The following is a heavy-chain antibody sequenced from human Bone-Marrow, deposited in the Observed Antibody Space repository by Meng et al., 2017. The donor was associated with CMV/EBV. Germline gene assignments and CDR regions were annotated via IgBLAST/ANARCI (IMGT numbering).Heavy chain of an antibody. CDR2: MNPNSGNT. CDR1: GYTFTSYD. J-gene: IGHJ4*02. D-gene: IGHD6-19*01. V-gene: IGHV1-8*01. Sequence: QVQAVQSGAEVKEPGASVKVYCKASGYTFTSYDINSVRQAAGQGLEWMGWMNPNSGNTDYAQKFQGRVTMTRNISKSTAYMDLSSLRSEDTAVYYCATGVADFEYWGQGTLVTVSS. CDR3: ATGVADFEY.